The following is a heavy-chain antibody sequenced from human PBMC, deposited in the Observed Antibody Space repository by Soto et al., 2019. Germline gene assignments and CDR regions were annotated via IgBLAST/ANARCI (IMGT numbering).Heavy chain of an antibody. CDR1: GYTFTNHG. V-gene: IGHV1-18*01. D-gene: IGHD4-17*01. J-gene: IGHJ4*02. Sequence: QVQLVQSGAEVKKPGASVKVSCKASGYTFTNHGISWVRQAPGQGLEWLGWISGHNGNTKYAQRLQGRVTMTTDTTTSTAYVEMRSLKSDATAVYCWARDLYPLAYDFDHWGQGTLGTVSS. CDR2: ISGHNGNT. CDR3: ARDLYPLAYDFDH.